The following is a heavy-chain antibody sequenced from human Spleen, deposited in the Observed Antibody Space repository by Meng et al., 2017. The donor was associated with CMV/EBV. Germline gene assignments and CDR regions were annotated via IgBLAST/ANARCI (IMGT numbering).Heavy chain of an antibody. CDR1: GGTFSSYA. J-gene: IGHJ5*02. V-gene: IGHV1-69*10. Sequence: SVKVSCKASGGTFSSYAISWVRQAPGQGLEWMGGIIPILGIANYAQKFQGRVTITADKSTSTAYMELSSLRSEDTAVYYCATLLGYCSSTSCYTSSNWFDPWGQGTLVTVSS. CDR2: IIPILGIA. CDR3: ATLLGYCSSTSCYTSSNWFDP. D-gene: IGHD2-2*01.